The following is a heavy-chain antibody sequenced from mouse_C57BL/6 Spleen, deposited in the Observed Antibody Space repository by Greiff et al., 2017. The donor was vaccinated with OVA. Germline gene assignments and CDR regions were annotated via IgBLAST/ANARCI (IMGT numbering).Heavy chain of an antibody. Sequence: QVQLQQSGAELVRPGTSVKMSCKASGYTFTNYWIGWAKQRPGHGLEWIGDIYPGGGYTNYNEKFKGKATLTADKSSSTAYMQFSSLTSEDSAIYYCERDYSNYFDYWGQGTTLTVSS. CDR3: ERDYSNYFDY. CDR1: GYTFTNYW. D-gene: IGHD2-5*01. J-gene: IGHJ2*01. CDR2: IYPGGGYT. V-gene: IGHV1-63*01.